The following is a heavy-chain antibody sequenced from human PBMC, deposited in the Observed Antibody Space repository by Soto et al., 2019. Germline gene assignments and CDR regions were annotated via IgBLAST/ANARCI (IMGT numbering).Heavy chain of an antibody. J-gene: IGHJ4*02. CDR3: AGGLTYSNGWPYFDS. V-gene: IGHV1-3*01. CDR1: GYTFTSYA. D-gene: IGHD6-19*01. Sequence: ASVKVSCKASGYTFTSYAMHWVRQAPGQRLEWMGWINAGNGNTKYSQKFQGRVTITRDTSASTAYMELSSLRSEDTAVYYCAGGLTYSNGWPYFDSWGRGTLVTVSS. CDR2: INAGNGNT.